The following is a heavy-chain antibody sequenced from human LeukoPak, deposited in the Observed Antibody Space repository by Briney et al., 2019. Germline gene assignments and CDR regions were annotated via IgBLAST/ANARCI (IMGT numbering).Heavy chain of an antibody. CDR3: ARGRYSSRSGGYYFDI. CDR2: ISGSGGST. Sequence: GSLRLSCAASGFTFSSYAMSLVRQAPGKGLEWVSAISGSGGSTYYADSVKGRFTISRDNSKNTLYLQMNSLRAEDTAVYYCARGRYSSRSGGYYFDIWGQGTLVTVSS. CDR1: GFTFSSYA. D-gene: IGHD2-2*01. J-gene: IGHJ4*02. V-gene: IGHV3-23*01.